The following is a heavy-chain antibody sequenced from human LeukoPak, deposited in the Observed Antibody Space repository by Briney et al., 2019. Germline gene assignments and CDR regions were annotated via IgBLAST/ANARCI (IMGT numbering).Heavy chain of an antibody. CDR2: IYYSGST. CDR1: GGSISSYY. V-gene: IGHV4-59*08. Sequence: SETLSLTCTVSGGSISSYYWNWIRQPPGKGLEWIGYIYYSGSTNYNPSHKSRVTISVDTSKNQFSLKLSSVTAADTAVYYCARLRELATLHDAFDIWGQGTMVTVSS. D-gene: IGHD5-24*01. CDR3: ARLRELATLHDAFDI. J-gene: IGHJ3*02.